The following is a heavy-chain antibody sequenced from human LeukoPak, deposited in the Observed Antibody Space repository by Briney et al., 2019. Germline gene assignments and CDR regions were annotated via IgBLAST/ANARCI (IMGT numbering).Heavy chain of an antibody. J-gene: IGHJ6*02. CDR2: INHSGST. CDR3: ARVSRWREWFGELSYGMDV. V-gene: IGHV4-34*01. Sequence: SETLSLTCAVYGGSFSGYYWSWIRQPPGKGLEWIGEINHSGSTNYNPSLKSRVTISVDTSKNQFSLKLSSVTAADTAVYYCARVSRWREWFGELSYGMDVWGQGTTVTVSS. CDR1: GGSFSGYY. D-gene: IGHD3-10*01.